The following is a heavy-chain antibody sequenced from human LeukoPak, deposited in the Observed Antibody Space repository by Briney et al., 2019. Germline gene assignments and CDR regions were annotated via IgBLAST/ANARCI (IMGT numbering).Heavy chain of an antibody. CDR2: ISGSGGST. D-gene: IGHD5-18*01. CDR3: AKGYSRLDYYYGMDV. CDR1: GFTFSSYA. Sequence: GGSLRLSCAASGFTFSSYAMSWVRQAPGKGLEWVSAISGSGGSTYYADSVKGRFTISRDSSKNTLYLQMNSLRAEDTAVYYCAKGYSRLDYYYGMDVWGQGTTVTVSS. J-gene: IGHJ6*02. V-gene: IGHV3-23*01.